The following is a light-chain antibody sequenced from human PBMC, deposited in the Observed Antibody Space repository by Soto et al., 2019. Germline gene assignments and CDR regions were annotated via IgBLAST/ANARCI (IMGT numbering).Light chain of an antibody. CDR3: QQRSDWPWT. J-gene: IGKJ1*01. V-gene: IGKV3-11*01. CDR2: EAS. Sequence: EIVLTQSPATLSLSPGERATLSCRASQSVSSYLAWYQQKPGQAPRLLMYEASTRATGIPARFSGGGSGTDFTPTISSLEPEDFAVYYCQQRSDWPWTFGQGTKVDIK. CDR1: QSVSSY.